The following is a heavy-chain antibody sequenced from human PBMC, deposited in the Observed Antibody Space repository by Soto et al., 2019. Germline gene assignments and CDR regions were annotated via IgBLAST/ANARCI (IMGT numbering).Heavy chain of an antibody. CDR1: RGTFSSYA. V-gene: IGHV1-69*13. CDR3: EESGGTDTGYSSGWYGLDV. CDR2: IIPIFGTA. D-gene: IGHD6-19*01. Sequence: SGNVSCKASRGTFSSYAISWVRQAPVQGLEWMGGIIPIFGTANYAQKFQGRVTITADESTSTAYMELSSLRSEDTAVYYCEESGGTDTGYSSGWYGLDVWGQGTKVTVSS. J-gene: IGHJ6*02.